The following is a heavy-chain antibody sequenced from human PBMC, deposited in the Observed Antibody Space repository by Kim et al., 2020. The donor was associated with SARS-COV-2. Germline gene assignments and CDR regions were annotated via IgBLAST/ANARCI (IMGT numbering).Heavy chain of an antibody. CDR1: GFTFSSYA. V-gene: IGHV3-23*01. CDR3: AKDISCSGGSCYGRGSY. Sequence: GGSLRLSCAASGFTFSSYAMSWVRQAPGKGLEWVSAISGSGGSTYYADSVKGRFTISRDNSKNTLYLQMNSLRAEDTAVYYCAKDISCSGGSCYGRGSYWGQGTLVTVSS. D-gene: IGHD2-15*01. J-gene: IGHJ4*02. CDR2: ISGSGGST.